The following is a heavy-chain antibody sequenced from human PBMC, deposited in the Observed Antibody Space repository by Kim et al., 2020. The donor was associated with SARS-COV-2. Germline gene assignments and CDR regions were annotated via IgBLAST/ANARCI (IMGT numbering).Heavy chain of an antibody. J-gene: IGHJ6*02. CDR3: ARDHGAMVRGVIITNYYYYGMDV. V-gene: IGHV3-21*01. Sequence: GGSLRLSCAASGFTFSSYSMNWVRQAPGKGLEWVSSISSSSSYIYYADSVKGRFTISRDNAKNSLYLQMNSLRAEDTAVYYCARDHGAMVRGVIITNYYYYGMDVWGQGTTVTVSS. CDR2: ISSSSSYI. CDR1: GFTFSSYS. D-gene: IGHD3-10*01.